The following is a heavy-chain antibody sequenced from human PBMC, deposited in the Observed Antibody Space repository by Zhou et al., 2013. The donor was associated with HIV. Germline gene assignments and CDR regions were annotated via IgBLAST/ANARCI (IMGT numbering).Heavy chain of an antibody. CDR2: IIPISGTA. Sequence: QVQLVQSGAEVKKPGSSVKVSCKASGGTFNSFAISWVRQAPGQGLEWMGGIIPISGTANYSQKFQGRVTITTDESTSTAYMELSSLRSEDTAVYYCARDGSGSYSTYFDYWGQGTLVTVSS. V-gene: IGHV1-69*05. CDR3: ARDGSGSYSTYFDY. J-gene: IGHJ4*02. D-gene: IGHD3-10*01. CDR1: GGTFNSFA.